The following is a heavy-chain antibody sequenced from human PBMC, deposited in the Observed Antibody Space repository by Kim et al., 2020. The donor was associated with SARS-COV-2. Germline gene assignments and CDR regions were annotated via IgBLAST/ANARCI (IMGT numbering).Heavy chain of an antibody. V-gene: IGHV1-3*01. CDR3: ARGGTITSYYFDY. Sequence: SQRYQDRVPISRDTSANNAFMELRSLRSEDTAVYYCARGGTITSYYFDYWGQGTLVTVSS. J-gene: IGHJ4*02. D-gene: IGHD3-10*01.